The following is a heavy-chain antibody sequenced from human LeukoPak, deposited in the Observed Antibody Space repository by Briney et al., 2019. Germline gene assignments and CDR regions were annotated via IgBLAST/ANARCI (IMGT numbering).Heavy chain of an antibody. CDR2: ISSNRGST. CDR3: ARGHNYYGSSGPSSFDY. Sequence: PGGSLRLSCAASGFTFSSYAMRWVRQAPGKGLEYVSAISSNRGSTYYANSVKGRFTISRDNSRNTLYLQMNSLRAEDTAVYYCARGHNYYGSSGPSSFDYWGQGTLVTVSS. J-gene: IGHJ4*02. V-gene: IGHV3-64*01. D-gene: IGHD3-22*01. CDR1: GFTFSSYA.